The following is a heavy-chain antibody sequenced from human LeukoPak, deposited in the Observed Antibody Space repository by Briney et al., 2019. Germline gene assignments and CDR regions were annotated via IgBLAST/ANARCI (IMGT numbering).Heavy chain of an antibody. Sequence: ASVKVSCKASGGTFSSYAISWVRQAPGQGLEWMGGIIPIFGTANYAQKFQGRVTITADESTSTAYMELSSLRSEDTAVYYCASTMIVVVSFYYFDYWGQGTLVTVSS. J-gene: IGHJ4*02. D-gene: IGHD3-22*01. CDR3: ASTMIVVVSFYYFDY. CDR2: IIPIFGTA. V-gene: IGHV1-69*13. CDR1: GGTFSSYA.